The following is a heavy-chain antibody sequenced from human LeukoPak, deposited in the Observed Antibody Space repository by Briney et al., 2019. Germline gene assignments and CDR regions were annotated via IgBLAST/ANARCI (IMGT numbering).Heavy chain of an antibody. V-gene: IGHV3-33*01. Sequence: PGGSLRLSCAASGFTFSVYGIHWVRQAPGKGLEWVAVIWSDGSNKYYADSVKGRFTISRDNSKKTLYLQMNSLRVEDTAVYYCARGGSGGYYYYMDVWGKGTTVTVSS. CDR2: IWSDGSNK. CDR1: GFTFSVYG. CDR3: ARGGSGGYYYYMDV. J-gene: IGHJ6*03. D-gene: IGHD3-10*01.